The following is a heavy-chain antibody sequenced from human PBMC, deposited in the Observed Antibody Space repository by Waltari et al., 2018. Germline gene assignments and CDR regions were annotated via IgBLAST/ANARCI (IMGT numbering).Heavy chain of an antibody. J-gene: IGHJ4*02. CDR3: VRLIWSGYPRFDY. V-gene: IGHV3-7*01. CDR1: GFTFSNYW. CDR2: IEQDGSEK. Sequence: EVQLVESGGGLVQPGGSLRVSWAASGFTFSNYWMGWVRQAPGKGLEWVANIEQDGSEKYYVDSVKGRFTISRDNARNSLYLQMNSLRAEDTAVYYCVRLIWSGYPRFDYWGQGTLVTVSS. D-gene: IGHD3-3*01.